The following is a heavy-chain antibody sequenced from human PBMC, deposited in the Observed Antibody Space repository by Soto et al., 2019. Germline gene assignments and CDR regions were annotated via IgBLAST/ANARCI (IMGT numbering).Heavy chain of an antibody. CDR1: GYSFTSYW. CDR3: ARQLLSDYYYYGMDV. Sequence: RGESLKISCKGSGYSFTSYWIGWVRQMPGKGLEWMGIIYPGDSDTRYSPSFQGQVTISADKSISTAYLQWSSLKASDTAMYYCARQLLSDYYYYGMDVWGQGTTDTVSS. J-gene: IGHJ6*02. D-gene: IGHD2-2*01. CDR2: IYPGDSDT. V-gene: IGHV5-51*01.